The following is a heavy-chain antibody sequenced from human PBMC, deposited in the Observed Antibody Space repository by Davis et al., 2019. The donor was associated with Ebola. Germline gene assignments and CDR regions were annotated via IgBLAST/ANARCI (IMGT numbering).Heavy chain of an antibody. Sequence: SETLSLTCTVSGGSISSSSYYWGWIRQPPGKGLEWIGSIYDSGSTYYNPSLKSRLTISVDTPKNQFSLELSSVTAADTAVYYCGNLRSGYGDYWGQGTLVTVSS. CDR1: GGSISSSSYY. D-gene: IGHD3-22*01. J-gene: IGHJ4*02. V-gene: IGHV4-39*01. CDR2: IYDSGST. CDR3: GNLRSGYGDY.